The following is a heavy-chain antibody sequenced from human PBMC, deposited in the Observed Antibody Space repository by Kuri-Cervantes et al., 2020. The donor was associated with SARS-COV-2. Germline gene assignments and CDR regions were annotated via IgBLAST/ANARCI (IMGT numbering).Heavy chain of an antibody. CDR1: GFTFSSYW. Sequence: LSLTCAASGFTFSSYWMHWVRQAPGKGLEWVSVIYSGGSTYYADSVKGRFTISRDNSKNTLYLQMNSLRAEDTAVYYCARDGITYGSGSSEGYYYYGMDVWGQGTTVTVSS. CDR2: IYSGGST. V-gene: IGHV3-53*01. D-gene: IGHD3-10*01. CDR3: ARDGITYGSGSSEGYYYYGMDV. J-gene: IGHJ6*02.